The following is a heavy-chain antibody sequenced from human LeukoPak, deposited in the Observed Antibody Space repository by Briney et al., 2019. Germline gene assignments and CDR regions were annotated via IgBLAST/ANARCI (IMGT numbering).Heavy chain of an antibody. CDR1: GGTFSSYA. J-gene: IGHJ3*02. CDR3: ARDSGGSYSLGAFDI. CDR2: IIPIFGTA. Sequence: GASVKVSCKASGGTFSSYAISWVRQAPGQGLEWMGGIIPIFGTANYAQKFQGRVTITADESTSTAYMELSSLRSEDTAVYYCARDSGGSYSLGAFDIWGQGTMVTVSS. V-gene: IGHV1-69*13. D-gene: IGHD1-26*01.